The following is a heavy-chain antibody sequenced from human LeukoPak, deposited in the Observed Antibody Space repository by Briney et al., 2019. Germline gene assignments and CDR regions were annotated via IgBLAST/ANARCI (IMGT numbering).Heavy chain of an antibody. CDR2: INPNSGGT. D-gene: IGHD1-7*01. Sequence: GASVKVSCKASGYTFTGYYMHWVRQAPGQGLEWMGWINPNSGGTNYAQKFQGRVTMTRDTSISTAYMELSRLRSDDTAVYYCARGNNWSYVLLDYWGQGTLVTVSS. CDR3: ARGNNWSYVLLDY. V-gene: IGHV1-2*02. J-gene: IGHJ4*02. CDR1: GYTFTGYY.